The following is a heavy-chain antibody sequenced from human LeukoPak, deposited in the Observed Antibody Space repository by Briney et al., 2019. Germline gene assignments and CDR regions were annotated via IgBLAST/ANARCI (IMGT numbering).Heavy chain of an antibody. CDR1: GYTFTGYY. CDR3: ARSEGSSSWNYYYYMDV. V-gene: IGHV1-2*02. Sequence: GASVKVSCKASGYTFTGYYMHWVRQAPGQGLEWMGWINPNSGGTNYAQKFQGRVTMTRDKSISTAYLQWSSLKASDTAMYYCARSEGSSSWNYYYYMDVWGKGTTVTVSS. J-gene: IGHJ6*03. CDR2: INPNSGGT. D-gene: IGHD6-13*01.